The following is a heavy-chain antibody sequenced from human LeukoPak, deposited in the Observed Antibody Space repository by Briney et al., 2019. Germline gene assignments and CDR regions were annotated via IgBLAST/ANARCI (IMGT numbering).Heavy chain of an antibody. CDR3: ARAPRLRYFDWDYYYGMDV. CDR2: INPNSGGT. Sequence: GASVKVSCKASGYTFTGYYIHWVRQAPGQGLEWMGRINPNSGGTNYAQKFQGRVTMTRDTSISTAYMELSRLRSDDTAVYYCARAPRLRYFDWDYYYGMDVWGQGTTVTVSS. J-gene: IGHJ6*02. CDR1: GYTFTGYY. D-gene: IGHD3-9*01. V-gene: IGHV1-2*06.